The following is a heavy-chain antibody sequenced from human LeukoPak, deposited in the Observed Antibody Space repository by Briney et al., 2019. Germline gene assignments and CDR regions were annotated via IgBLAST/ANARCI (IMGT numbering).Heavy chain of an antibody. CDR1: GDSLTGYY. D-gene: IGHD6-19*01. V-gene: IGHV4-39*07. CDR3: ARTIIGVAGTELGWFDP. J-gene: IGHJ5*02. CDR2: IYYTGNT. Sequence: SETLSLTCTVSGDSLTGYYWGWIRQPPGKGLEWIGNIYYTGNTYYNPSLKSRVTISLDTSKNQFSLKVISVTAADTAVYYCARTIIGVAGTELGWFDPWGQGALVTVSS.